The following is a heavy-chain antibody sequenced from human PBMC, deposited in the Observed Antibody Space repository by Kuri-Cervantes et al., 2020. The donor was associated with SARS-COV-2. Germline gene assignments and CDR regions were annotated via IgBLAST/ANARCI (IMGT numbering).Heavy chain of an antibody. CDR1: GFTFSSYA. J-gene: IGHJ4*02. CDR3: ALETFDY. Sequence: GESLKISCAASGFTFSSYAMHWVRQAPGKGLEWVAVISYDGSNKYYADSVKGRFTISRDNSRNTVYLQMNSLRTEDTAVYYCALETFDYWGQGTLVTVSS. CDR2: ISYDGSNK. V-gene: IGHV3-30*14.